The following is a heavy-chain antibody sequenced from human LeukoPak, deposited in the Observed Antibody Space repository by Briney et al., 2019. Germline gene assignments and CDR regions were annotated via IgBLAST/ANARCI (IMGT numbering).Heavy chain of an antibody. CDR2: IIPILGIA. Sequence: SVKVSCKASGGTFSSYAISWVRQAPGQGLEWMGRIIPILGIANYAQKFQGRVTTTADKSTSTAYMELSSLRSEDTAVYYCARRVSYGMDVWGQGTTVTVSS. CDR3: ARRVSYGMDV. V-gene: IGHV1-69*04. CDR1: GGTFSSYA. J-gene: IGHJ6*02.